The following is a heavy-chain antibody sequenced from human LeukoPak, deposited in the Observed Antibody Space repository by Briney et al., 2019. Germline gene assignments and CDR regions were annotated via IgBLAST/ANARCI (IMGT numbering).Heavy chain of an antibody. Sequence: ASVKVSCKASGYTFTSYGISWVRQAPGQGLEWMGWISAYNGNTNYAQKLQGRVTMTTDTSTSTAYMELRSLRSDDTAVYYCARAYGDYGGLNWFDPWGQGTLVTVSS. D-gene: IGHD4-17*01. J-gene: IGHJ5*02. V-gene: IGHV1-18*01. CDR1: GYTFTSYG. CDR2: ISAYNGNT. CDR3: ARAYGDYGGLNWFDP.